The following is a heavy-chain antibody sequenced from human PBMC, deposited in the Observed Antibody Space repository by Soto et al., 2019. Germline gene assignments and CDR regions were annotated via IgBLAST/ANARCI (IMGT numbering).Heavy chain of an antibody. D-gene: IGHD6-6*01. CDR2: VSYDGSHK. CDR1: GITFTTYG. V-gene: IGHV3-30*18. CDR3: TKEMYPRTVLDSSSPWGDY. J-gene: IGHJ4*02. Sequence: LRLSCAASGITFTTYGMHWVRQTPGKGLEWVAVVSYDGSHKYYADSVKGRFTISRDDSKNTLYLQMNSLRVEDTAVYYCTKEMYPRTVLDSSSPWGDYWGQGTLVTVSS.